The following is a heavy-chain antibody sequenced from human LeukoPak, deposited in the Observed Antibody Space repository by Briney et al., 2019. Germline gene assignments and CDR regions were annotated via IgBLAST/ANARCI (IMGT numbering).Heavy chain of an antibody. CDR3: VADVVSAVGVLAS. CDR1: GFTFLKSA. D-gene: IGHD2-15*01. CDR2: IVVGSGNT. J-gene: IGHJ5*02. Sequence: ASVKVSFKDSGFTFLKSAVQWVRQTRGQRLEWIGWIVVGSGNTNYAQKFSERVTITRDMSTSTAYMELSSLRSEDTAVYYCVADVVSAVGVLASWGQGTLVTVSS. V-gene: IGHV1-58*01.